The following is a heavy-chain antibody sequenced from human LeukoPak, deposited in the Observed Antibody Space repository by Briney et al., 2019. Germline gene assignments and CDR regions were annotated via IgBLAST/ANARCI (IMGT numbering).Heavy chain of an antibody. CDR1: GYNFFNSG. J-gene: IGHJ5*02. V-gene: IGHV1-18*01. D-gene: IGHD2-2*03. CDR3: GRDEDIPTYPNWIDT. CDR2: VSTYTGNT. Sequence: WASVKVSCKASGYNFFNSGITWVRQAPGQGPEWIGWVSTYTGNTNYAEKLQGRVTMTTDISTDTAYMELRSLISDGTAVYYCGRDEDIPTYPNWIDTWGQGTLVTVSS.